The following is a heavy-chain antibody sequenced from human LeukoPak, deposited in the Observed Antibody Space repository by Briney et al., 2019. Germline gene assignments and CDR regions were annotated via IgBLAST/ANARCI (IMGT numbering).Heavy chain of an antibody. Sequence: SETLSPTCTVSGGSTSSYYWSWIRQPPGKGLEWIGYIYYSGSTNYNPPLKSRVTISVDTSKNQFSLKLSSVTAADTAVYYCARRNAGTDDAFDIWGQGTMVTVSS. V-gene: IGHV4-59*08. D-gene: IGHD6-13*01. J-gene: IGHJ3*02. CDR3: ARRNAGTDDAFDI. CDR2: IYYSGST. CDR1: GGSTSSYY.